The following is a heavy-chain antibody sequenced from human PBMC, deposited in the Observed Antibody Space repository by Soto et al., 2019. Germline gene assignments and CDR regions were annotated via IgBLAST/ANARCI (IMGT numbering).Heavy chain of an antibody. CDR2: ISWNSGSI. D-gene: IGHD2-15*01. J-gene: IGHJ4*02. CDR1: GFTFDDYA. V-gene: IGHV3-9*01. Sequence: PGGSLRLSCAASGFTFDDYAMHWVRQAPGKGLEWVSGISWNSGSIGYADSVKGRFTISRDNSKNSLYLQMNSLRAEDTAVYYCASDRSRYCSGGSCYWYLDYWGQGTLVTVSS. CDR3: ASDRSRYCSGGSCYWYLDY.